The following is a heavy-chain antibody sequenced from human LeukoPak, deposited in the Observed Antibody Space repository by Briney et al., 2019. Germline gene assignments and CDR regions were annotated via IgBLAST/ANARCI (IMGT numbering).Heavy chain of an antibody. CDR1: GFTFSAFW. Sequence: GGSLRLSCAASGFTFSAFWMSWVRQGPGKGLEWVASIKPDGSDSHHVDSVMGRFTISRDNAKNLLYLQMNSLSAEDTAVYYCARLFGGVTTFDYWGQGTLVTVSS. CDR3: ARLFGGVTTFDY. D-gene: IGHD4-17*01. J-gene: IGHJ4*02. V-gene: IGHV3-7*01. CDR2: IKPDGSDS.